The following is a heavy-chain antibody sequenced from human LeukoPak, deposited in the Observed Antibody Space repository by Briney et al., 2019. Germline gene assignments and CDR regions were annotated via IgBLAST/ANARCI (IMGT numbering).Heavy chain of an antibody. CDR3: ATWPYGSGSYGDFDY. J-gene: IGHJ4*02. CDR2: INGDGSIT. V-gene: IGHV3-74*01. Sequence: GGSLRLSCAASRFPFSSYWMHWVRQAPGKGLVWVSRINGDGSITTYADSVKGRFTISRDNAKNMLYLQLDSLTAEDTALYHCATWPYGSGSYGDFDYWGQGILVTVSS. CDR1: RFPFSSYW. D-gene: IGHD3-10*01.